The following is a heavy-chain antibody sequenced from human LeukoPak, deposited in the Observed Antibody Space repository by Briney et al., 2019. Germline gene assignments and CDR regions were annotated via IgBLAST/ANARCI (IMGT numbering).Heavy chain of an antibody. J-gene: IGHJ4*02. V-gene: IGHV1-3*04. CDR1: GYTFTSFA. Sequence: ASVKVPCKASGYTFTSFAVHWVRQAPGQRPEWMGWMNIGNGNTKYSQNIQDRITFIRDTSANTVYMELSSLTSEDTAVYYCARSAILDYYYGSGRFFDYWGQGSLVTVSS. CDR2: MNIGNGNT. CDR3: ARSAILDYYYGSGRFFDY. D-gene: IGHD3-10*01.